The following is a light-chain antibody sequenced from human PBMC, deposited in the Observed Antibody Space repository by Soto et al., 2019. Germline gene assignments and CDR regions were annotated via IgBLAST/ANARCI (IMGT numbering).Light chain of an antibody. J-gene: IGKJ5*01. CDR1: QRVNSHY. CDR3: QQYSSSPIT. V-gene: IGKV3-20*01. Sequence: VWTQSAGSVSVSPGERATLSCRASQRVNSHYLAWSQQRPGQPPRLIISGASRRATDTPDRFSGSGSGTAFTLPLAGLEPADSAVYYCQQYSSSPITFGQGTRLEIK. CDR2: GAS.